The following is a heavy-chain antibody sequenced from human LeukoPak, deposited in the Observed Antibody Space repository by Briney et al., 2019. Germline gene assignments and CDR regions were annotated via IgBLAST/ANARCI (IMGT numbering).Heavy chain of an antibody. CDR1: GFTFSSYW. J-gene: IGHJ4*02. CDR3: ASGETRVRYYGSGSERENSPVDY. D-gene: IGHD3-10*01. CDR2: IKQDGSEK. Sequence: QTGGSLRLSCAASGFTFSSYWMSWVRQAPGKGLEWVANIKQDGSEKYYVDSVKGRFTISRDNAKNSLYLQMNSLRAEDTAVYYCASGETRVRYYGSGSERENSPVDYWGQGTLVTVSS. V-gene: IGHV3-7*01.